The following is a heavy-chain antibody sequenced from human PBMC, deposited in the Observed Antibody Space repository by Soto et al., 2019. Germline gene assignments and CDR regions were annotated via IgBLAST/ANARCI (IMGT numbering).Heavy chain of an antibody. Sequence: GGSLRLSCAASGFTFSDYYMSWIRQAPGKGLEWVSYISSSSSYTNYADSVKGRFTVSRDNAKNSLYLQMNSLRAEDTAVYYCARDSGAGTPLDYWGQGTLVTVSS. V-gene: IGHV3-11*06. D-gene: IGHD3-10*01. CDR3: ARDSGAGTPLDY. CDR1: GFTFSDYY. J-gene: IGHJ4*02. CDR2: ISSSSSYT.